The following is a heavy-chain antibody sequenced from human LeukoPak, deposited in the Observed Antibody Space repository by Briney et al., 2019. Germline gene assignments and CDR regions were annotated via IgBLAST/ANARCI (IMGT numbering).Heavy chain of an antibody. CDR2: IWDDGSDK. CDR1: GFTFTNHG. CDR3: AKGAANLLYYFDY. J-gene: IGHJ4*02. V-gene: IGHV3-30*18. Sequence: GTSLRLSCAASGFTFTNHGMHWVRQAPGKGLEWVASIWDDGSDKYSADSVRGRFTISRDNSKKTLYLQMNSLRAEDTAVYYCAKGAANLLYYFDYWGQGALVTVSS. D-gene: IGHD2-15*01.